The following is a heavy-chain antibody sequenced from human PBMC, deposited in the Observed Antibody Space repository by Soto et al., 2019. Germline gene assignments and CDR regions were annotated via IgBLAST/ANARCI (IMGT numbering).Heavy chain of an antibody. J-gene: IGHJ5*02. CDR3: ARGPMITVTTLWFDP. V-gene: IGHV1-69*02. D-gene: IGHD4-17*01. Sequence: GASVKVSCKASGGTFSSYTISWVRQAPGQGLEWMGRIIPILGIANYAQKFQGRVTITADKSTSTAYMELSSLRPEDTAVYYCARGPMITVTTLWFDPWGQGTLVTVSS. CDR2: IIPILGIA. CDR1: GGTFSSYT.